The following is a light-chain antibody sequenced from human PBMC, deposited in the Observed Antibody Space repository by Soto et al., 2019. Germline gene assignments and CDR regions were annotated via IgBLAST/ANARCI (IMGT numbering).Light chain of an antibody. CDR2: DAS. J-gene: IGKJ3*01. V-gene: IGKV3-11*01. CDR3: QHRRNTFT. Sequence: EIVLTQSPATLSLSPGETATLSCGASESVSTYLAWYQQKPGQAPRLPIYDASHRATGTPARFSGSGSMTDFTLTISSLEPEDSAVYYCQHRRNTFTFGPGTKVEIK. CDR1: ESVSTY.